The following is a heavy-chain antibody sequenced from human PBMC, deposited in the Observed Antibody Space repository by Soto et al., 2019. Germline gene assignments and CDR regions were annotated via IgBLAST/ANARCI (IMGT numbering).Heavy chain of an antibody. J-gene: IGHJ4*02. CDR1: GGSISKNGYS. Sequence: QLHLQESGSGLVKPSQTLSLTCAVSGGSISKNGYSWSWIRQPPRKGLEWIGYIYHSGSTYYNPSLMSRVSISVDRSNHRFSLNLSSVTAADTAVYYCARTVTTGPFFDFWGQGTLVTVSS. D-gene: IGHD4-17*01. CDR3: ARTVTTGPFFDF. V-gene: IGHV4-30-2*01. CDR2: IYHSGST.